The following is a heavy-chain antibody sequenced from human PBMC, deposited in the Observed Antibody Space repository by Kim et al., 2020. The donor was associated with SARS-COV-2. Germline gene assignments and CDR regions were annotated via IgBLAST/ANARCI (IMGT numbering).Heavy chain of an antibody. Sequence: GGSLRLSCVASGFSFSSYGMHWVRQAPGKGLEWVAVIWYDGSNKYYADSVKGRFTISRDNSKNTMYLQMNSLRAEDTGVYYCASLPSGFESHDVFDIWGQGTMVTVSS. J-gene: IGHJ3*02. D-gene: IGHD5-12*01. V-gene: IGHV3-33*03. CDR1: GFSFSSYG. CDR2: IWYDGSNK. CDR3: ASLPSGFESHDVFDI.